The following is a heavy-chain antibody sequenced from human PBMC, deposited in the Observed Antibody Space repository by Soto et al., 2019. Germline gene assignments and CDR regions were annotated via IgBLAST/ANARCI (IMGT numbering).Heavy chain of an antibody. D-gene: IGHD3-10*01. Sequence: GGSLRLSCAASGFTFSSYGMHWVRRAPGKGLEWVAVIWYDGRKEYYADSVKGRFTISRDNSDNTLYLQMNSLRAEDTAVYYCARETYYYGSGSLAAFDFWGQGTMVTVSS. V-gene: IGHV3-33*01. CDR3: ARETYYYGSGSLAAFDF. CDR2: IWYDGRKE. CDR1: GFTFSSYG. J-gene: IGHJ3*01.